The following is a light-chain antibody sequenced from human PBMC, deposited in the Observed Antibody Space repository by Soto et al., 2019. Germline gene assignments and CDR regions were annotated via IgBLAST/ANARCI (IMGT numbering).Light chain of an antibody. CDR2: AAS. V-gene: IGKV1-39*01. CDR1: HNISNY. Sequence: DIQMTQSPSSLSASVGERITITCRASHNISNYLNWYQHQPGKAPKLLIYAASSLQSGVPSRFSGSGSGRDFTLTITSLQPEDFTTYFCQQSYSTPSYTFGQGTKLEI. CDR3: QQSYSTPSYT. J-gene: IGKJ2*01.